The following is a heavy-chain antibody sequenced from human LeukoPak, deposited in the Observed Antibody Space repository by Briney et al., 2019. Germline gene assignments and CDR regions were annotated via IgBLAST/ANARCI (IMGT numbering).Heavy chain of an antibody. D-gene: IGHD1-1*01. CDR2: MDYSGTT. Sequence: SETLSLTCSVSGDSISSSGRFYWGWLRQPPGKGLEWIGSMDYSGTTDYNPSLKSRVTLSVDTSKDQFSLKLTSVTAADTALYYCARDHYNKTWYKYWGQGTLVIVSS. V-gene: IGHV4-39*02. CDR3: ARDHYNKTWYKY. CDR1: GDSISSSGRFY. J-gene: IGHJ4*02.